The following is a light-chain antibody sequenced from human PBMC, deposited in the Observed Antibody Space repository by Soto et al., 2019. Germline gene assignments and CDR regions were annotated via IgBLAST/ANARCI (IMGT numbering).Light chain of an antibody. CDR3: QSYDTGLRGMI. Sequence: QSVLTQPPSVSGAPGQRVTISCTGTSSNIGADYSVHWYRQLPGTAPKLLIYGNNHRPSGVPDRFSGSKSGPSASLAITGLQTEDEADYYCQSYDTGLRGMIFGGGTKLTVL. CDR1: SSNIGADYS. J-gene: IGLJ2*01. V-gene: IGLV1-40*01. CDR2: GNN.